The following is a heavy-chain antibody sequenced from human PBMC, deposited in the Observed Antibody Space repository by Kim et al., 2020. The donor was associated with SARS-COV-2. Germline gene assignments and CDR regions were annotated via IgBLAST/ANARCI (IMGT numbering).Heavy chain of an antibody. D-gene: IGHD3-10*01. V-gene: IGHV3-30*04. Sequence: GGSLRLSCAASGFTFSSYAMHWVRQAPGKGLEWVAVISYDGSNKYYADSVKGRFTISRDNSKNTLYLQMNSLRAEDTAVYYCARHKRMDPSDVLLWFGELWDGVFDYWGQGTLVTVSS. CDR3: ARHKRMDPSDVLLWFGELWDGVFDY. CDR1: GFTFSSYA. CDR2: ISYDGSNK. J-gene: IGHJ4*02.